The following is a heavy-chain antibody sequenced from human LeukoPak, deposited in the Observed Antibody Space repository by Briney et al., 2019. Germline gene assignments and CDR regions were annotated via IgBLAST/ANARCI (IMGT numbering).Heavy chain of an antibody. Sequence: ASVKLSCKASAYTLTDYYMHWVRQAPGQGLEWMGCIDPDSGGTNYAQKFQGRVTMTRDTSISTAYMELSRLRSDDTAVYYCAREYYDSSATKYAFDIWGQGTMVTVSS. J-gene: IGHJ3*02. D-gene: IGHD3-22*01. CDR1: AYTLTDYY. CDR3: AREYYDSSATKYAFDI. CDR2: IDPDSGGT. V-gene: IGHV1-2*02.